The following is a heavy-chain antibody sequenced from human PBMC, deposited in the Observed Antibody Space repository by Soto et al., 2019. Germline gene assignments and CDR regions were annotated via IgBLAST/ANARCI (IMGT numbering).Heavy chain of an antibody. Sequence: GASLKISCKGSEDSFTSYWIGWVRQMPGKGLEWMGIIYPGDSDTRYSPSFQGQVTISADKSISTAYLQWSSLKSSDTAMYYCARHVSGTWEYYFDYWGQGTLVTVS. CDR3: ARHVSGTWEYYFDY. V-gene: IGHV5-51*01. CDR1: EDSFTSYW. J-gene: IGHJ4*02. CDR2: IYPGDSDT. D-gene: IGHD1-7*01.